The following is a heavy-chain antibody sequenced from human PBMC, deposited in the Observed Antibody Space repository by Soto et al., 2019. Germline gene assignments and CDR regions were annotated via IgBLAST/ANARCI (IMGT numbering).Heavy chain of an antibody. Sequence: SETLSLTCAVSSGSISSSNWWSWVRQPPGKGLEWIGEIYHSGSTNYNPSPKSRVTISVDKSKNQFSLKRSSVTAADTAVYYCARRFRYDSGYCSGGSCYDGFDFWGQGTLVTVSS. CDR3: ARRFRYDSGYCSGGSCYDGFDF. J-gene: IGHJ4*02. V-gene: IGHV4-4*02. CDR1: SGSISSSNW. D-gene: IGHD2-15*01. CDR2: IYHSGST.